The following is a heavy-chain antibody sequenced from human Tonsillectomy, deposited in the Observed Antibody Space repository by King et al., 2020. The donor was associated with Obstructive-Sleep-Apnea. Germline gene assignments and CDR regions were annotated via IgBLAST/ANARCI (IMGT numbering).Heavy chain of an antibody. Sequence: VQLVESGAEVKKPGASGKVSCKASGYTFTDYYIHWVRQAPGPGLEWRGWINPNSGGTDYAQKFQGRVTMTRDTSISAAYMGLGRLTSDDTAVYFCARDASAELRRRSNYFDHWGQGTLVTVSS. D-gene: IGHD1-26*01. CDR2: INPNSGGT. J-gene: IGHJ4*02. CDR1: GYTFTDYY. V-gene: IGHV1-2*02. CDR3: ARDASAELRRRSNYFDH.